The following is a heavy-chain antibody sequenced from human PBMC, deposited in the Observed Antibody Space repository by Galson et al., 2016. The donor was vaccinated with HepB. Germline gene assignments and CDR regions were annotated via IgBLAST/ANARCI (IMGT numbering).Heavy chain of an antibody. J-gene: IGHJ3*01. Sequence: SVKVSCKASGYTFTDYAIHWVRQAPGQRLEWMGWINSGNGDTKYLQKFQGRFTITRDTSARTVYMDLSSLGSEDTAIYYCAREFRYSNYWTDAFDVWGQGTMVTVSS. CDR1: GYTFTDYA. CDR2: INSGNGDT. V-gene: IGHV1-3*01. CDR3: AREFRYSNYWTDAFDV. D-gene: IGHD6-13*01.